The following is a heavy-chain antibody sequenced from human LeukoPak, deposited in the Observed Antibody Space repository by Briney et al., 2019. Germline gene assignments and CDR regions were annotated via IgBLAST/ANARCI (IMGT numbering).Heavy chain of an antibody. CDR1: SYTFTRCG. V-gene: IGHV1-18*01. D-gene: IGHD1-26*01. CDR2: ISGSNGNT. Sequence: ASVTVSCKASSYTFTRCGISWVRQAPGQGLEWMGWISGSNGNTNYAQKFQGRVSMTADTSTSTAYMELRSLRSDDTAVYYCARSGRGTYYYFDLWGQGTLVTVSS. CDR3: ARSGRGTYYYFDL. J-gene: IGHJ4*02.